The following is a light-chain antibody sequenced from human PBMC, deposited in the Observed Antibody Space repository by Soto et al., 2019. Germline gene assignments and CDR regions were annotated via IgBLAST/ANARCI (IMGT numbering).Light chain of an antibody. J-gene: IGLJ2*01. V-gene: IGLV2-14*01. Sequence: QSALTQPASVSGSPGQSITISCTGTSSDVGGYNYVSWYQQHPGKAPKVMIYDVSNRPSGVSNRFSGSKSGNTASLTISGLQPEDEDDYYCSSYTSSSSPLVFGGGTKLTVL. CDR2: DVS. CDR1: SSDVGGYNY. CDR3: SSYTSSSSPLV.